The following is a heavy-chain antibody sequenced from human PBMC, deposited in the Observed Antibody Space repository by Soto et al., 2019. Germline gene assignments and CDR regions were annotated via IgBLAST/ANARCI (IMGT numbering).Heavy chain of an antibody. CDR2: INPNGGST. D-gene: IGHD2-15*01. J-gene: IGHJ4*02. V-gene: IGHV1-46*01. Sequence: QVQLVQSGAEVKRPGASVKVSCKVSGYTFTTYYMHWVRQDPGQGLEWLGIINPNGGSTTYAQKFQGRVTMTRDTSTSTVYLELSSLRSEDTAVYYCARAGYCSGGTCFHGNCDYWGQGTLVTVSA. CDR3: ARAGYCSGGTCFHGNCDY. CDR1: GYTFTTYY.